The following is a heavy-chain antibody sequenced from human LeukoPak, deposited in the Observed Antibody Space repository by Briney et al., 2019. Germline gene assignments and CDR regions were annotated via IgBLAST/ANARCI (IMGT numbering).Heavy chain of an antibody. V-gene: IGHV3-64*01. Sequence: PGGSLRLSCTASGFAFSTYFMHWVRQAPGKGLEYVSSIGADGTDIYYANSVNGRSTISRDNSKNTLYLQMGSLRPEDMAIYYCARELPSSGYFDYWGQGTLVTVSS. CDR2: IGADGTDI. CDR3: ARELPSSGYFDY. D-gene: IGHD3-22*01. J-gene: IGHJ4*02. CDR1: GFAFSTYF.